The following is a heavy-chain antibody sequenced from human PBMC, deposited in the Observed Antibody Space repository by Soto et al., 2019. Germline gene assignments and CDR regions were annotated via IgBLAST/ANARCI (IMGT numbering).Heavy chain of an antibody. Sequence: SETLSLTCAVYGGSFSGHSWTWIRQSPGKGLEWIGDINHSGRVNYSPSLKSRVTIPLDTSKNQFSLTLSAVTAADTAMYYCSTRAYDTSGYYRFDPWGQGTLVTVSS. D-gene: IGHD3-22*01. CDR1: GGSFSGHS. CDR3: STRAYDTSGYYRFDP. CDR2: INHSGRV. V-gene: IGHV4-34*01. J-gene: IGHJ5*01.